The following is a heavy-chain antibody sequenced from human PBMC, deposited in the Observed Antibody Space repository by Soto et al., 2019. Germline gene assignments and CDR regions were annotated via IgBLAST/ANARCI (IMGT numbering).Heavy chain of an antibody. CDR1: GGSISIGGYY. CDR2: IYYSGST. V-gene: IGHV4-31*03. Sequence: SETLSLTCTVSGGSISIGGYYWSWIRQHPGKGLEWIGYIYYSGSTYYNPSLKSRVTISVDTSKNQFSLKLSSVTAADTAVYYCARAYDPTTPVRFLELYFDYWGQGTLVTVSS. D-gene: IGHD3-3*01. CDR3: ARAYDPTTPVRFLELYFDY. J-gene: IGHJ4*02.